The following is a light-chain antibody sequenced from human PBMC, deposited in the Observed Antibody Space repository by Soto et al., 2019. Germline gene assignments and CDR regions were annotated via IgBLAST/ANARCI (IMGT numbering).Light chain of an antibody. CDR3: QQGHNWPLT. CDR1: QSISNE. J-gene: IGKJ2*01. Sequence: EIVLTQSPATLSVSPGERATLSCRASQSISNELAWYQQKPGQPPRLLIYSASTRATGVPDRFTGSGSGSEFTLTISGLQSEDFAVYYCQQGHNWPLTFGQGTRVEI. CDR2: SAS. V-gene: IGKV3-15*01.